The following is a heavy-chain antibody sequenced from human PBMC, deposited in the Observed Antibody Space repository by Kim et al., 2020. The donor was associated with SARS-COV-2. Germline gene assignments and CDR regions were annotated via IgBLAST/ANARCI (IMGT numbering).Heavy chain of an antibody. CDR2: IYYSGST. CDR1: GGSISSSSYY. J-gene: IGHJ4*02. Sequence: SETLSLTCTVSGGSISSSSYYWGWIRQPPGKGLEWIGSIYYSGSTYYNPSLKSRVTISVDTSKNQFSLKLSSVTAADTAVYYCARGSYYDFWSGYSYSAYYFDYWGQGTLVTVSS. V-gene: IGHV4-39*07. CDR3: ARGSYYDFWSGYSYSAYYFDY. D-gene: IGHD3-3*01.